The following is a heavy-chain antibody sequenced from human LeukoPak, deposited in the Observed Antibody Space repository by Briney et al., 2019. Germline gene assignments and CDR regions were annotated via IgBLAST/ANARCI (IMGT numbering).Heavy chain of an antibody. CDR3: ARGILNWGSLDY. J-gene: IGHJ4*02. Sequence: GGSLRLSCAASGFTFSSYAMHWVRQAPGKGLEWVAVISYDGSNKYYADSVKGRFTISRDNSKNTLYLQMNSLRAEDTAVYYCARGILNWGSLDYWGQGTLVTVSS. V-gene: IGHV3-30-3*01. CDR2: ISYDGSNK. CDR1: GFTFSSYA. D-gene: IGHD7-27*01.